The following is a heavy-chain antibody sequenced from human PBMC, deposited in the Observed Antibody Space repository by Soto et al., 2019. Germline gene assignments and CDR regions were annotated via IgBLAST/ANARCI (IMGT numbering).Heavy chain of an antibody. CDR2: VSYDGNNK. V-gene: IGHV3-30*18. J-gene: IGHJ6*02. CDR1: GFTFRNYG. Sequence: PGGSLRLSCAASGFTFRNYGMHWVRQAPGKGLEWVAVVSYDGNNKYYPDSVKGRFTISRDNSKNTLYLEMDRLRAEDTAVYYCAKDPGYYYYNGMDVWGQGTTVTVSS. CDR3: AKDPGYYYYNGMDV.